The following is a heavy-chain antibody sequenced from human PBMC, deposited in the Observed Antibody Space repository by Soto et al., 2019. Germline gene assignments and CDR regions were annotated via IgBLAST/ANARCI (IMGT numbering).Heavy chain of an antibody. CDR1: GFTFISYW. Sequence: GGSLRLSCAASGFTFISYWRSWVRQAPGKGLEWVGHIKSKADGGTTDYAAPVKGRFIISRDDSKDTLYVQMNSLQTEDTGVYYCSHATGRRGYSGMDVWGEGTTVTGSS. CDR2: IKSKADGGTT. D-gene: IGHD3-10*01. V-gene: IGHV3-15*01. J-gene: IGHJ6*04. CDR3: SHATGRRGYSGMDV.